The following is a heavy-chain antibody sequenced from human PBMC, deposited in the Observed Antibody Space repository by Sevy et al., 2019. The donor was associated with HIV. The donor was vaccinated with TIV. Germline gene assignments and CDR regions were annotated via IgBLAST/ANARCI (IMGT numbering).Heavy chain of an antibody. V-gene: IGHV3-11*01. J-gene: IGHJ4*02. CDR1: GFTFSDYF. CDR3: AKLYDILTGHDFGFDY. CDR2: MSSSGYTI. D-gene: IGHD3-9*01. Sequence: GGSLRLSCAASGFTFSDYFMSWIRQAPGKGLEWVSYMSSSGYTIYYADSVKGGFTISRDNAKNSLYLQMNSLRAEDTALYYCAKLYDILTGHDFGFDYWGQGALVTVSS.